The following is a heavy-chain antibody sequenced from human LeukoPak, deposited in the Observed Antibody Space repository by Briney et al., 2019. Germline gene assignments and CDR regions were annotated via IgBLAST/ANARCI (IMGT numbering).Heavy chain of an antibody. CDR3: ATYGVTGANFDN. D-gene: IGHD2-8*02. J-gene: IGHJ4*02. V-gene: IGHV5-51*01. Sequence: GASLQTSCKGSGSIFTKYWIGWVRQLPGKGLEWMGIIYTGDSDTKYSPSFQGQVTISANKSITTSFLQCNSLKASATAIYSCATYGVTGANFDNWGQGTLVTVSS. CDR2: IYTGDSDT. CDR1: GSIFTKYW.